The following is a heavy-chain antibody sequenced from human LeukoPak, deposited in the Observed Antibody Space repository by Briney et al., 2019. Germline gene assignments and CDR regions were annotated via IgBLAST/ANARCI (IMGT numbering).Heavy chain of an antibody. CDR1: GLSISNNW. Sequence: GGSLRLSCADSGLSISNNWMNWVRQAPGKGLFWVSRIDNAGSSTNYADSVKGRFTISRDNAKNTVYLHLNGLRAEDTAVYYCARDQWYFDLWGRGTLVTVSS. V-gene: IGHV3-74*01. CDR2: IDNAGSST. J-gene: IGHJ2*01. CDR3: ARDQWYFDL.